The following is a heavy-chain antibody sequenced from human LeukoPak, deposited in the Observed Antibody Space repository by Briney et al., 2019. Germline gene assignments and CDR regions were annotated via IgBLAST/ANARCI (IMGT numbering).Heavy chain of an antibody. Sequence: SETLSLTCTVSGGSISSYYWSWIRQPPGKGLEWIGYIYYSGSTNYNPSLKSRVTISVDTSKNQFSLKLSSVTAADTAVYYCARRLWFGTCGMDVWGQRTTVTVSS. CDR1: GGSISSYY. CDR3: ARRLWFGTCGMDV. CDR2: IYYSGST. D-gene: IGHD3-10*01. J-gene: IGHJ6*02. V-gene: IGHV4-59*08.